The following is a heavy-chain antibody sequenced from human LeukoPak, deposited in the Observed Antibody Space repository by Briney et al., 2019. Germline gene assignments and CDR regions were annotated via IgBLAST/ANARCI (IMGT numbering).Heavy chain of an antibody. V-gene: IGHV3-30*03. CDR1: GFTFSRYG. D-gene: IGHD2-21*02. CDR3: ARDPCGGDCPLDY. Sequence: TGRSLRLSCAASGFTFSRYGMHWVRQAPGKGLEWVAVISYDGSNKYYVDSVKGRFTISRDNSMNTLYLQMNSLRAEDTAVYYCARDPCGGDCPLDYWGQGALVTVSS. CDR2: ISYDGSNK. J-gene: IGHJ4*02.